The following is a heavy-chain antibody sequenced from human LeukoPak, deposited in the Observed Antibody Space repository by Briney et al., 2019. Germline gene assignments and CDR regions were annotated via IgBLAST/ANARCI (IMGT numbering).Heavy chain of an antibody. CDR3: ARHRYFQL. CDR1: GYIFTSYW. V-gene: IGHV5-51*01. CDR2: IFPADSDT. Sequence: GESLKISCKGSGYIFTSYWVAWVRQMPGKGLEWMGIIFPADSDTRYSPSFQGQVTISVDKSINTAYLQWSSLKASDTAMYYCARHRYFQLWGQGTLVTVSS. J-gene: IGHJ1*01.